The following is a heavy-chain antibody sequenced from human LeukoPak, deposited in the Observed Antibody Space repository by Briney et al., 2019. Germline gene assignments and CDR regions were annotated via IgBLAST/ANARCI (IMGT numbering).Heavy chain of an antibody. CDR3: AKDRVGTNAFDI. V-gene: IGHV4-59*01. J-gene: IGHJ3*02. D-gene: IGHD1-26*01. Sequence: SETLSLTCTVSGGPISGYYWSWIRQSPGKGLEWIGQIYYSGKTHYKPSLKSRVFISIDTSKNQVSLKLRSATAADTAVYYCAKDRVGTNAFDIWGQGTMVTVSS. CDR1: GGPISGYY. CDR2: IYYSGKT.